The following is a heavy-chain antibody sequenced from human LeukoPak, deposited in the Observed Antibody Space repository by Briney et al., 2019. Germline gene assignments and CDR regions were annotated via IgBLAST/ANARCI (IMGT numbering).Heavy chain of an antibody. CDR1: GGFISSYY. V-gene: IGHV4-4*07. Sequence: SGTLSLTCTVSGGFISSYYWSWIRQPAGEGLEGIGRIYTSGSTNYNPSLKSRVTMSVDTSKNQFSLKLNSVTAADTAVYYCARGIRLGYGSGRDWFDPWGQGTLVTVSS. CDR2: IYTSGST. CDR3: ARGIRLGYGSGRDWFDP. D-gene: IGHD3-10*01. J-gene: IGHJ5*02.